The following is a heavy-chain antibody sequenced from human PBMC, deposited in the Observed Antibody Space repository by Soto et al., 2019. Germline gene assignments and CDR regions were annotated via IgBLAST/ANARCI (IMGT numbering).Heavy chain of an antibody. CDR2: INPNSSGT. J-gene: IGHJ6*02. Sequence: ASVKVSCKASGYSLRGNYIHWVRQTPGQGLEWMGWINPNSSGTVYAQKFQGRVTMTRDTSLTTVYMQLNRQTSDDSAVYYCARHLTGDGADDYAMDVWGQGTTVTVSS. V-gene: IGHV1-2*02. CDR3: ARHLTGDGADDYAMDV. CDR1: GYSLRGNY.